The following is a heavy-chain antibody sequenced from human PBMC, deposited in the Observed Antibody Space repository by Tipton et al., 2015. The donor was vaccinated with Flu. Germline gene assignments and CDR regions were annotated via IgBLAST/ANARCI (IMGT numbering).Heavy chain of an antibody. V-gene: IGHV4-34*01. CDR3: ATTTYYYGSGSHDY. Sequence: GLVKPSETLSLTCAVYGGSFSGYYWSWIRQPPGKGLEWIGEINHSGSTNYNPSLKSRVTISVDTSKNQFSLKLSSVTAADTAVYYCATTTYYYGSGSHDYWGQGTLVTVSS. J-gene: IGHJ4*02. CDR1: GGSFSGYY. CDR2: INHSGST. D-gene: IGHD3-10*01.